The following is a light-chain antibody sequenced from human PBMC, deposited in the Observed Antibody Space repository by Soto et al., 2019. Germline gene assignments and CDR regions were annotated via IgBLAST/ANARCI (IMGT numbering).Light chain of an antibody. CDR2: DVS. V-gene: IGLV2-14*01. CDR3: SSYTSSSSYV. CDR1: SSDVGSYNY. J-gene: IGLJ1*01. Sequence: QSVLTQPASVSGSPGQSITISCTGNSSDVGSYNYVSWYQQHPGKAPKLMIYDVSNRPSGVSNRFSGSKSGNTASLTISGLQAEDEADYYCSSYTSSSSYVFGTGTKLTVL.